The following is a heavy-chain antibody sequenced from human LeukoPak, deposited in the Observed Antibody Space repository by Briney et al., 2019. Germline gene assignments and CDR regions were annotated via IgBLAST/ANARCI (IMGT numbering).Heavy chain of an antibody. Sequence: GGSLRLSCAASGFTFSSYAMSWVRQAPGNGLEWVSAISGSGGSTYYADSVKGRFTISRDNSKNTLYLQMNSLRAEDTAVYYCARDGYRRQLVQDEPYWYFDLWGRGTLVTVSS. V-gene: IGHV3-23*01. CDR2: ISGSGGST. CDR1: GFTFSSYA. CDR3: ARDGYRRQLVQDEPYWYFDL. J-gene: IGHJ2*01. D-gene: IGHD6-13*01.